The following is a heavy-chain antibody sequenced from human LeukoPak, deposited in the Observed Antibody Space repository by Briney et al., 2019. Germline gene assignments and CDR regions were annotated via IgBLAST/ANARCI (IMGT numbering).Heavy chain of an antibody. CDR3: ARAYSGYENYYYYYMDV. D-gene: IGHD5-12*01. CDR2: INWNGGNT. CDR1: GFTFDDYG. Sequence: GGSLRLSCAASGFTFDDYGMSWVRQAPGEGLEWVSGINWNGGNTGYADSVKGRSTISRDNAKNSLYLQMNSLRAEDTALYYCARAYSGYENYYYYYMDVWGKGTTVTVSS. J-gene: IGHJ6*03. V-gene: IGHV3-20*04.